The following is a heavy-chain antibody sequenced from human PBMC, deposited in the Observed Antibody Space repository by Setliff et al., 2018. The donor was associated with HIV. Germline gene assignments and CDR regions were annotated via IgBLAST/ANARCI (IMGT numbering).Heavy chain of an antibody. Sequence: VSCKASGYTFTNYYIHWVRQAPGQGLEWMGIINPSGGSTTYAQKFQGRVTMTRDTSTSTVYMELSSLRSEDTAVYYCARDAFDYTAYYYSYMDVWGKGTTVTVSS. CDR3: ARDAFDYTAYYYSYMDV. J-gene: IGHJ6*03. CDR1: GYTFTNYY. V-gene: IGHV1-46*01. D-gene: IGHD4-4*01. CDR2: INPSGGST.